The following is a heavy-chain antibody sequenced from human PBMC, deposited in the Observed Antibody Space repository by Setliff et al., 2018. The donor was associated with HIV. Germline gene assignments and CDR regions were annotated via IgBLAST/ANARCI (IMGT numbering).Heavy chain of an antibody. J-gene: IGHJ6*03. CDR1: GGSISSAY. CDR2: IFISGIT. V-gene: IGHV4-4*08. Sequence: SETLSLTCAVSGGSISSAYWSWVRQPPGKGLEWIGYIFISGITNYNTSLKSRVTISVDSSKNQFSLHLSSVTAADTAVYYCARGMIWGAYYYYMDVWGTGTTVTVSS. CDR3: ARGMIWGAYYYYMDV. D-gene: IGHD3-16*01.